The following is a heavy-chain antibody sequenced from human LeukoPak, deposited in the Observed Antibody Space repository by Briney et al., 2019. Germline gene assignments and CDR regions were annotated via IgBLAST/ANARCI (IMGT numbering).Heavy chain of an antibody. V-gene: IGHV3-21*06. CDR3: AFGAGGTF. J-gene: IGHJ4*02. CDR1: GFTFSGYT. Sequence: GGSLRLSCTASGFTFSGYTMNWVRQAPGKGLEWVSSISSSDYYINYAESVEGRFIISRNNADNLLYLQMNSLRAEDTAMYYCAFGAGGTFWGQGTLVTVSS. CDR2: ISSSDYYI. D-gene: IGHD3-3*01.